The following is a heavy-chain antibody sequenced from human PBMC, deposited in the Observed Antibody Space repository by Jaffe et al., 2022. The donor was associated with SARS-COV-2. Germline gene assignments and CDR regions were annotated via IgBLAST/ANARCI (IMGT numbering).Heavy chain of an antibody. CDR3: ASWRWGWGSEY. D-gene: IGHD3-16*01. CDR2: IHQTGRS. Sequence: QVQLQQWGAGLLKPSETLSLTCAVYGGSFSGYYWTWIRQTPGKGLEWIGEIHQTGRSNYGPSLRSRVTISVDTSNNQFSLKLSSVTAADTAVYYCASWRWGWGSEYWGQGTLVTVSS. CDR1: GGSFSGYY. V-gene: IGHV4-34*01. J-gene: IGHJ4*02.